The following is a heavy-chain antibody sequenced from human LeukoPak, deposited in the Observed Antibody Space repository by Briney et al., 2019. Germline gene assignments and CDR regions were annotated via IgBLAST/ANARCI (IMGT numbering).Heavy chain of an antibody. V-gene: IGHV1-46*01. CDR1: GYTFITYY. Sequence: ASVKVSCKASGYTFITYYMHWVRQAPGQGLEWMGIINLSGGSTSYAQKFQGRVTMTGDTSTSTVYMELSSLRSEDTAVYYCARSRLLLDYWGQGTLVTVSS. J-gene: IGHJ4*02. D-gene: IGHD2-21*02. CDR3: ARSRLLLDY. CDR2: INLSGGST.